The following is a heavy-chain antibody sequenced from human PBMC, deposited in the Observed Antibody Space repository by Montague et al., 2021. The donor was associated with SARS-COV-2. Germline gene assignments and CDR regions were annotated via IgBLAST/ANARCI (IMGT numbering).Heavy chain of an antibody. CDR2: ISSSGGGSTK. V-gene: IGHV3-48*03. Sequence: SLRLSCAASGFIFSSYEMTWVRQAPGKGLEWISYISSSGGGSTKHYTDSVKGRFTISRDNAKNSLYLQMNSLRVEDTAIYYCARDRDWDDWCGMDVWGQGATVIVSS. CDR1: GFIFSSYE. CDR3: ARDRDWDDWCGMDV. D-gene: IGHD2-21*01. J-gene: IGHJ6*02.